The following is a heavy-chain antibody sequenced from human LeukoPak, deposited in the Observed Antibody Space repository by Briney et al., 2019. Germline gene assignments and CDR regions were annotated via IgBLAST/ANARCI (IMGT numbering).Heavy chain of an antibody. D-gene: IGHD3-22*01. CDR2: IYPGDSET. J-gene: IGHJ3*02. Sequence: GESLKTSCKGSGYSFTSHWIGWVRQMPRKGLEWMGIIYPGDSETRYSPSFQGQVTISADKSISTAYLQWSSLKASDTAMYYCARRYYYDTSGYYLAHDAFDIWGQGTMVTVSS. V-gene: IGHV5-51*01. CDR1: GYSFTSHW. CDR3: ARRYYYDTSGYYLAHDAFDI.